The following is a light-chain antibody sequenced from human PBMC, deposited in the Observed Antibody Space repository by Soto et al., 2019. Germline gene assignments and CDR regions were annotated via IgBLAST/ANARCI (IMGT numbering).Light chain of an antibody. V-gene: IGKV3-20*01. J-gene: IGKJ1*01. CDR3: QQYDSTVWT. Sequence: EIVLTQSPGTLSLSPGETATLSCRASQTGDSRYLAWYQQKRGQXHRVLIYAASSRATGVPDRFSGSWYGTDGTITIRRLETEDGEVYYCQQYDSTVWTFGQGTKVDIK. CDR1: QTGDSRY. CDR2: AAS.